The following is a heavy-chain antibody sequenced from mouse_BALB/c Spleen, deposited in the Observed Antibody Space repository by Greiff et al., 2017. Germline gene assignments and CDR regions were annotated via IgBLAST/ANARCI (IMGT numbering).Heavy chain of an antibody. CDR1: GYTFTSYW. J-gene: IGHJ1*01. Sequence: QVQLQQPGAELVKPGASVKLSCKASGYTFTSYWMHWVKQRPGQGLEWIGEINPSNGRTNYNEKFKSKATLTVDKSSSTAYMQLSSLTSEDSAVYYCARYPITTGVASSSYWYFDDWGAGTTVTVSS. D-gene: IGHD1-1*01. CDR3: ARYPITTGVASSSYWYFDD. V-gene: IGHV1S81*02. CDR2: INPSNGRT.